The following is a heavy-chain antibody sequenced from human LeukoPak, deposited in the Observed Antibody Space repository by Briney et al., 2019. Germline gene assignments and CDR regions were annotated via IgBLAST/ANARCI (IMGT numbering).Heavy chain of an antibody. D-gene: IGHD2-15*01. CDR2: IYYTGST. V-gene: IGHV4-39*07. CDR1: GGSISSSSYY. J-gene: IGHJ4*02. Sequence: SETLSLTCTVSGGSISSSSYYWGWIRQPPGKGLEWIGSIYYTGSTYYNPSFKSRVTISIDTSKNHFSLKLTSVTAADTAVYYCARDGSRGLYWGQGALVTVSS. CDR3: ARDGSRGLY.